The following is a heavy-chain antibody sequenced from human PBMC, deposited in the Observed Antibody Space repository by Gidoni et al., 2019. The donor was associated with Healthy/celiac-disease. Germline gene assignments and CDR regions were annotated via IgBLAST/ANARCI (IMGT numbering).Heavy chain of an antibody. CDR3: ARTSIVGATTYCYYYGMDV. CDR1: GYTFTSYY. Sequence: ASGYTFTSYYMHWVRQAPGQGLEWMGIINPSGGSTSYAQKFQGRVTMTRDTSTSTVYMELSSLRSEDTAVYYCARTSIVGATTYCYYYGMDVWGQGTTVTVSS. CDR2: INPSGGST. V-gene: IGHV1-46*01. J-gene: IGHJ6*02. D-gene: IGHD1-26*01.